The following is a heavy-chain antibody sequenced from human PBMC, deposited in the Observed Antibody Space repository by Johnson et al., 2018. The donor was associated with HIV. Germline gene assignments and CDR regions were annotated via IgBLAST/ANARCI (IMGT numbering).Heavy chain of an antibody. CDR1: GFTFDDFG. V-gene: IGHV3-20*04. CDR2: INWNGNSA. D-gene: IGHD3-3*01. Sequence: MQLVESGGGVVRPGGSLRLSCVASGFTFDDFGMSWVRQAPGKGLEWVSSINWNGNSAYYVDSVKGRFTIYRDNAKNSLYLQMNSLRAEDTALYYCARPVFGVVSSPIDAFGIWGQGTTVTVSS. CDR3: ARPVFGVVSSPIDAFGI. J-gene: IGHJ3*02.